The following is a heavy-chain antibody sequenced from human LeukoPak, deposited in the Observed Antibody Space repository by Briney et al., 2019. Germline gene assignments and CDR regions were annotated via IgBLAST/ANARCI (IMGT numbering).Heavy chain of an antibody. CDR1: GFTFSSYG. Sequence: GWSLRLSCAPSGFTFSSYGISWVRQAPGKGLEWVSYISSSSSTIYYADSVKGRFTISRDNAKNSLYLQMNSLRAEDTAVYYCARRDSSIAASYYFDDWGQGTLVTVSS. CDR3: ARRDSSIAASYYFDD. D-gene: IGHD6-6*01. CDR2: ISSSSSTI. J-gene: IGHJ4*02. V-gene: IGHV3-48*01.